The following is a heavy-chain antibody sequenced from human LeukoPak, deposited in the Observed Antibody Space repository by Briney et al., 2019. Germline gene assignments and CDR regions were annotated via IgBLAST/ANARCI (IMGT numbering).Heavy chain of an antibody. CDR3: ARHWALLRAVVDY. V-gene: IGHV4-39*01. J-gene: IGHJ4*02. D-gene: IGHD2-15*01. Sequence: SETLSLTCTVPGDSISSSNYFWVWVRQPPGKGLEWITSINYSGTTYYNPSLKSRVTISVDTSKNQFSLKLSSVTAADTAVYYCARHWALLRAVVDYWGQGTLVTVSS. CDR2: INYSGTT. CDR1: GDSISSSNYF.